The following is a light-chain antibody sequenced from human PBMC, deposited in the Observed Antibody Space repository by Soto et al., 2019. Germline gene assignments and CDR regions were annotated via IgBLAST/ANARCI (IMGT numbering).Light chain of an antibody. CDR1: NIGGKS. CDR3: QVWESGRGV. CDR2: DDS. Sequence: SYELTQPPSVSVAPGQTARITCGGNNIGGKSVHWYQQKPGQAPVLVVYDDSDRPSGIPERFSGSNSVNTATLTISRVAAGDEADYYCQVWESGRGVFGKGTKVTVL. J-gene: IGLJ1*01. V-gene: IGLV3-21*02.